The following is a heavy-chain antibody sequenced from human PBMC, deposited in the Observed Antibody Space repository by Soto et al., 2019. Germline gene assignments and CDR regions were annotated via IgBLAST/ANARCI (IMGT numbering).Heavy chain of an antibody. CDR2: ISYDGSNR. CDR1: GFTFSRYG. V-gene: IGHV3-30*18. Sequence: SLRLSCAASGFTFSRYGMHWVRQAPGKGLQWVSVISYDGSNRDYADSVKGRFTISRDNSKNTVFLQMNSLRVDDTGVYYCAKRGPSDFYHSGIDAWGQGTTVTVSS. J-gene: IGHJ6*02. D-gene: IGHD6-19*01. CDR3: AKRGPSDFYHSGIDA.